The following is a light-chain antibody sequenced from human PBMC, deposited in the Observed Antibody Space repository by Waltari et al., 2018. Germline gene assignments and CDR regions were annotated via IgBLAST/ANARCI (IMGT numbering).Light chain of an antibody. CDR1: SSDVGGYNS. CDR3: TSYTSSATLV. J-gene: IGLJ3*02. V-gene: IGLV2-14*03. Sequence: QSALTQPASVSGSPGQSIAISCTGTSSDVGGYNSVSWYRQHPGEAPKLIIYDVTKRPSGVSDRFSGSKSGNTASLTISGLQAEDEADYYCTSYTSSATLVFGGGTKLTVL. CDR2: DVT.